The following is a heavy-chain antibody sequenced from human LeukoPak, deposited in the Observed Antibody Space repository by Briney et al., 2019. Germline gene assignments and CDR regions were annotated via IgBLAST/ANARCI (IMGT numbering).Heavy chain of an antibody. V-gene: IGHV3-21*01. CDR3: ASDEGNYFDY. Sequence: GSLRLSCAASGFNFSSYIMNWVRQAPGKGLEWVASISRSSTYIHYADSVKGRFTIYRDNARNSLFLQMNSLRAEDTAIYYCASDEGNYFDYWGQGTMVTVSS. J-gene: IGHJ4*02. CDR2: ISRSSTYI. CDR1: GFNFSSYI.